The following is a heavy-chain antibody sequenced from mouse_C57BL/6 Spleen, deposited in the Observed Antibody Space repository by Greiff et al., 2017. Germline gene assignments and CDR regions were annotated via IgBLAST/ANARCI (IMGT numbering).Heavy chain of an antibody. CDR3: ARHYYGSSSFAY. CDR2: ILPGSGST. J-gene: IGHJ3*01. Sequence: SGAELMKPGASVKLSCKATGYTFTGYWIEWVKQRPGHGLEWIGEILPGSGSTNYNEKFKSKATLTVDTSSSTAYMQLSSLTSEDSAVYYCARHYYGSSSFAYWGQGTLVTVSA. V-gene: IGHV1-9*01. D-gene: IGHD1-1*01. CDR1: GYTFTGYW.